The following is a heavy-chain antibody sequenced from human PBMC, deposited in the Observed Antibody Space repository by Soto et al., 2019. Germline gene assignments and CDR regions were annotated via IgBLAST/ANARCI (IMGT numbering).Heavy chain of an antibody. CDR2: IYYSGST. V-gene: IGHV4-59*01. D-gene: IGHD5-12*01. J-gene: IGHJ4*02. CDR1: GGSISSYY. CDR3: ASGHARGYSGYDRFDY. Sequence: PSETLSLTCTVSGGSISSYYWSWIRQPPGKGLEWIGYIYYSGSTNYNPSLKSRVTISVDTSKNQFSLKLSSVTAADTAVYYCASGHARGYSGYDRFDYWGQGTLVTVSS.